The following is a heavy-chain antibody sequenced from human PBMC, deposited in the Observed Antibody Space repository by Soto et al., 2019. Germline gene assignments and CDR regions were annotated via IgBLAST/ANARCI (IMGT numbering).Heavy chain of an antibody. D-gene: IGHD3-3*01. CDR1: GFTFSNHS. V-gene: IGHV3-23*01. J-gene: IGHJ4*02. CDR3: ARLRSAYFTGFDF. CDR2: LSSSGGGT. Sequence: GSLKPYCAAPGFTFSNHSMIWVLQAPGKGLEWVSGLSSSGGGTYYADSVKGRFTISRDNSKNTLYLQMNSLRAEDAAFYYCARLRSAYFTGFDFRGLGTMVTVSS.